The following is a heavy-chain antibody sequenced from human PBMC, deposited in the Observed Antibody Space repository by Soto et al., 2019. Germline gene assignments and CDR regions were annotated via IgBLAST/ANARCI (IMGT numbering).Heavy chain of an antibody. J-gene: IGHJ6*02. CDR2: IIPIFGTA. CDR1: GGTFSSYA. V-gene: IGHV1-69*13. Sequence: GASVKVSCKASGGTFSSYAISWVRQAPGQGLEWMGGIIPIFGTANYAQKFQGRVTITADESTSTAYMELSSLRSEDTAVYYCARDQYGVTGTTPHYYYGMDVWGQGTTVTVSS. D-gene: IGHD1-20*01. CDR3: ARDQYGVTGTTPHYYYGMDV.